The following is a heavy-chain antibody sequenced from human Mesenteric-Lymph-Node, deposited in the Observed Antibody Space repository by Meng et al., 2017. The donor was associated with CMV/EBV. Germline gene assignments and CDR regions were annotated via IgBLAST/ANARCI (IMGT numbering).Heavy chain of an antibody. V-gene: IGHV4-61*05. J-gene: IGHJ4*02. CDR1: GGSISSSSYY. CDR2: IYYSGST. D-gene: IGHD6-25*01. Sequence: SETLSLTCTVSGGSISSSSYYWGWIRQPPGKGLEWIGYIYYSGSTNYNPSLKSRVTISVDTSKNQFSLKLSSVTAADTAVYYCARIPVSEYYFDYWGQGTLVTVSS. CDR3: ARIPVSEYYFDY.